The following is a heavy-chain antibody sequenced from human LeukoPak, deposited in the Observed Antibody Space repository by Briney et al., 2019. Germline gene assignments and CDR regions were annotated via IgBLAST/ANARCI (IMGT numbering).Heavy chain of an antibody. J-gene: IGHJ3*02. V-gene: IGHV1-69*01. CDR2: IIPIFGTA. CDR3: ARAYCSGGSCYGGYPYDAFDI. CDR1: GGTFSSYA. D-gene: IGHD2-15*01. Sequence: GSSVKVSCKASGGTFSSYAISWVRQAPGQGLEWMGGIIPIFGTANYAQKFQGRVTITADESTSTAYMELSSLRSEDTAVYYCARAYCSGGSCYGGYPYDAFDIWGQGTMVTVSS.